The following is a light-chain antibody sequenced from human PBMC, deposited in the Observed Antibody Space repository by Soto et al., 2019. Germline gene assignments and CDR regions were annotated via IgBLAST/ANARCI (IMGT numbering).Light chain of an antibody. Sequence: EIVMTHSPATLSVSPGERATLSCRASQSFSNNLAWYQQKPGQAPRLLIYGASTRATGIPARFRGSGSGTEFTLTINSLQSEDFSAYYCQQYNNWPGKFGQGTKVEIK. J-gene: IGKJ1*01. CDR1: QSFSNN. CDR2: GAS. V-gene: IGKV3-15*01. CDR3: QQYNNWPGK.